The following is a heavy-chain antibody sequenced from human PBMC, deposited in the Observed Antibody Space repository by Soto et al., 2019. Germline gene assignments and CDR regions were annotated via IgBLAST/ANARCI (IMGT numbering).Heavy chain of an antibody. J-gene: IGHJ6*02. CDR2: IIPIFGTA. CDR1: GGTFSSYA. CDR3: AIPRGTAMRHGMDV. D-gene: IGHD5-18*01. V-gene: IGHV1-69*12. Sequence: QVQLVQSGAEVKKPGSSVKVSCKASGGTFSSYAISWVRQAPGHGLEWMGGIIPIFGTANYAQKFQGRVTITADESTRPAYMELSSLRSEDTAVYYCAIPRGTAMRHGMDVWGQGTTVTVSS.